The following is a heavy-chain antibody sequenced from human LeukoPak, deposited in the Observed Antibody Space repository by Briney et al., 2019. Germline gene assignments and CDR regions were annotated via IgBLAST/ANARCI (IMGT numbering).Heavy chain of an antibody. Sequence: GGSLRLSCAASGFTFSSYGMRWVRQAPGKGLEWVAAISYDGSHKYYADSVKGRFTIPRDNSKNTLYLQMNSLRAEDTAVYYCAKVSPRAGAGYCYYCCGMDVWGKGTTVTVSS. D-gene: IGHD6-25*01. CDR2: ISYDGSHK. CDR3: AKVSPRAGAGYCYYCCGMDV. CDR1: GFTFSSYG. V-gene: IGHV3-30*18. J-gene: IGHJ6*04.